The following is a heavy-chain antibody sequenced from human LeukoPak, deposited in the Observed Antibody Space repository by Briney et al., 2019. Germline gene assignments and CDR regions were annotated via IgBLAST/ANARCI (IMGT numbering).Heavy chain of an antibody. CDR2: INPNSGVT. CDR3: ARAVKYRSGPLTDLLPYYFNY. J-gene: IGHJ4*02. Sequence: ASLKVSCKASGYTFTGYYMHWVRQAPGQGLEWMGRINPNSGVTNYAQKFQGRVTMTRDTSTSTPYMELSRLRSEGMAVYYCARAVKYRSGPLTDLLPYYFNYWGQGTLVTVSS. V-gene: IGHV1-2*06. CDR1: GYTFTGYY. D-gene: IGHD6-19*01.